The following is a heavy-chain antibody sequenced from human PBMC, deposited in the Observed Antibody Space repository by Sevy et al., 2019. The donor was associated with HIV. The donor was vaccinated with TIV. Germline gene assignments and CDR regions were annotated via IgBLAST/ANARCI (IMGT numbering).Heavy chain of an antibody. D-gene: IGHD2-15*01. Sequence: ASVKVSCKVSGYTLIEFSMHWVRQAPGKGLEWMGGFDPEDGETIYAQRFQGRVTMTGDTSTDTAYMEPSSLRSEDTAVYYCATGLPGEYVDCSSCYSDYFAYWGQGTLVTVSS. CDR3: ATGLPGEYVDCSSCYSDYFAY. CDR2: FDPEDGET. J-gene: IGHJ4*02. CDR1: GYTLIEFS. V-gene: IGHV1-24*01.